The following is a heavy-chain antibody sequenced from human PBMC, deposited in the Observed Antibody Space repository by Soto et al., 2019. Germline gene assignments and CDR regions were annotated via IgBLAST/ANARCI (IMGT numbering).Heavy chain of an antibody. V-gene: IGHV4-61*01. CDR2: IYYSGST. CDR3: ARGFFGSSGYYDY. D-gene: IGHD3-22*01. Sequence: QVQLQESGPGLVKPSETLSLTCTVSSGSVSSGTYYWSWIRQPPGKGLEWIVYIYYSGSTNYNPSLKSRVTISVDTSKNQFSLKLTPLTAADTAVYYCARGFFGSSGYYDYWGQGTLVTVSS. J-gene: IGHJ4*02. CDR1: SGSVSSGTYY.